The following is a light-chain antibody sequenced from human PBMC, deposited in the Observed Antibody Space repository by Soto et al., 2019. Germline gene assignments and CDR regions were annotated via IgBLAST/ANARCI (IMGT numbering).Light chain of an antibody. CDR2: GAS. CDR3: QQYNNWPLT. J-gene: IGKJ1*01. V-gene: IGKV3-15*01. CDR1: QSVSSN. Sequence: EIVMTQSPATLSVSPGERATLSCRAGQSVSSNLAWYQQKPGQAPRLLIYGASTRATGIPARLSGSGSGTEFTLTISSLQSEDFAVYYCQQYNNWPLTFGQGTKVDIK.